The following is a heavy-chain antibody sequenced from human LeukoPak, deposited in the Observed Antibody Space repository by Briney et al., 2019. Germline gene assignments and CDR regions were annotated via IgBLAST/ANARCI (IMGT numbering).Heavy chain of an antibody. CDR3: ARRGETKWELPNY. J-gene: IGHJ4*02. CDR2: IYPGDSDT. D-gene: IGHD1-26*01. V-gene: IGHV5-51*01. Sequence: GESLKISCKGSGYSFTSYWIGGVRQMPGKGLEGMGIIYPGDSDTRYSPSFQGQVTISADKSISTAYLQWSSLKASDTAMYYCARRGETKWELPNYWGQGTLVTVSS. CDR1: GYSFTSYW.